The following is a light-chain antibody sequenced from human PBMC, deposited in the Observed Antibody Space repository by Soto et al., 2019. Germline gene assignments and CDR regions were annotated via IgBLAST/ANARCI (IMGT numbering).Light chain of an antibody. V-gene: IGLV2-14*01. Sequence: QSVLTQPASVSGSPGQSITISCTGTSSDVGGYNYVSWYQQHPGKAPKLMIYDVSNRPSGVSNRFSGSKSGNTASLTISGLQAEDEADYYCSSYTSSSTWVFGGGTKGPS. CDR2: DVS. CDR3: SSYTSSSTWV. J-gene: IGLJ3*02. CDR1: SSDVGGYNY.